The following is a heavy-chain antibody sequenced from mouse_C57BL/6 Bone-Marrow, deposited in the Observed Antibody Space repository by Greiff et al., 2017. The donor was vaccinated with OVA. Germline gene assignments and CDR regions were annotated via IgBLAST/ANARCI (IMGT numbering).Heavy chain of an antibody. CDR3: ARKNSNYPAWFAY. D-gene: IGHD2-5*01. J-gene: IGHJ3*01. CDR2: IYPNNGGN. CDR1: GYTFTDYY. V-gene: IGHV1-34*01. Sequence: VQLQQPGAELVKPGASVKLSCKASGYTFTDYYMHWVKQSHGKSLEWIGYIYPNNGGNGYNQKFKGKATLTVDKSSSTAYMELRSLTSEDSAVYYCARKNSNYPAWFAYWGQGTLVTVSA.